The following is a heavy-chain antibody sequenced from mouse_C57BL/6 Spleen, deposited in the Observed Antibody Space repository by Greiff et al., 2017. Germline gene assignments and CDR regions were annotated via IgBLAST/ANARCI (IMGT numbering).Heavy chain of an antibody. Sequence: EVLLVESGGGLVQPGGSLKLSCAASGFTFSDYGMAWVRQAPRKGPEWVAFISNLAYSIYYADTVTGRFTISRENAKNTLYLEMSSLRSEDTAMYYCARGATGYFDVWGTGTTVTVSS. CDR1: GFTFSDYG. J-gene: IGHJ1*03. CDR2: ISNLAYSI. D-gene: IGHD3-1*01. V-gene: IGHV5-15*01. CDR3: ARGATGYFDV.